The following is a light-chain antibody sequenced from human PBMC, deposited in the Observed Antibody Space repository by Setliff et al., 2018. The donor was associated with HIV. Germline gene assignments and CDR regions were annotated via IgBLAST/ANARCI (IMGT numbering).Light chain of an antibody. CDR3: CSYAGTITFYV. J-gene: IGLJ1*01. V-gene: IGLV2-23*02. CDR2: EVS. CDR1: SSDVGGYNL. Sequence: QSALAQPASVSGSPGQSITISCTGTSSDVGGYNLVSWYQHHPGKAPKLMISEVSKRPSGVSNRFSGSRSGNTASLTISGLQAEDEADSYCCSYAGTITFYVFGTGTKVTVL.